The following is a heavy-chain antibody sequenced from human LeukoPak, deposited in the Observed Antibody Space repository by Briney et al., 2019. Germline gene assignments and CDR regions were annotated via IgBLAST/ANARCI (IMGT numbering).Heavy chain of an antibody. D-gene: IGHD3-3*01. CDR2: ITGSGGST. CDR1: GFTFSNYA. J-gene: IGHJ4*02. CDR3: AKDKGDFWSGHHY. Sequence: WGSLTLSCAASGFTFSNYAMSWVRQAPGKGLEWVSSITGSGGSTYYADSVKGRFTISRDNSKNTLYLQMSSLRAEDTAVYYCAKDKGDFWSGHHYWGQGTVDPVSS. V-gene: IGHV3-23*01.